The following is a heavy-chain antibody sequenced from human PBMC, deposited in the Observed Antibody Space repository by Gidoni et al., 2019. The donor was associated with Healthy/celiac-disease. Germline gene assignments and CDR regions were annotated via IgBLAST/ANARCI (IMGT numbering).Heavy chain of an antibody. D-gene: IGHD4-17*01. V-gene: IGHV3-48*02. Sequence: EVQLVESGGGLVQPGGSLRLSCAASRFTFSSYGMNWGRQDPGKGVEWVSYISSSSSTIYYADSVKGRFTISRDNAKNSLDLQMNSLRDEDTAVYYCASHLTDYAINYGMDVWGQGTTVTVSS. CDR1: RFTFSSYG. CDR2: ISSSSSTI. CDR3: ASHLTDYAINYGMDV. J-gene: IGHJ6*02.